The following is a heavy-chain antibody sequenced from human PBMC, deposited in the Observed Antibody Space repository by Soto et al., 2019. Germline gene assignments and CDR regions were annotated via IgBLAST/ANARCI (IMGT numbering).Heavy chain of an antibody. Sequence: SETRSLTCTVSGGSINSDAYCWSWIRQPPWKGLEWIGHIYYSGRTYYAPSLESRLTISLDMSKNQFSLRLSSVNASDTAVYYCARDRSNSPDYFDYWGQGTLVTVSS. V-gene: IGHV4-30-4*01. D-gene: IGHD6-6*01. J-gene: IGHJ4*02. CDR1: GGSINSDAYC. CDR3: ARDRSNSPDYFDY. CDR2: IYYSGRT.